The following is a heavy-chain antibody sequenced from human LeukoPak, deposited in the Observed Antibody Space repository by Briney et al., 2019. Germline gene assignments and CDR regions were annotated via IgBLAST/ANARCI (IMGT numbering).Heavy chain of an antibody. CDR3: AGHARGSYLVH. CDR2: INSLSPRAI. D-gene: IGHD6-6*01. V-gene: IGHV3-11*01. CDR1: GFTFSDYY. J-gene: IGHJ4*02. Sequence: PGGSLRLSCAAPGFTFSDYYMSWIRQAPGKGLEWVSLINSLSPRAISYGDSVKGRFTTSRDDATNSLFLQMNSLKVEDTAIYYCAGHARGSYLVHWGQGILVTVST.